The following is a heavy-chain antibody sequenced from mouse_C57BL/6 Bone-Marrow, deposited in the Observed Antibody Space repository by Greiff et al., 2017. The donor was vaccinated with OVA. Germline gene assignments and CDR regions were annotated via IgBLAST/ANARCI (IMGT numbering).Heavy chain of an antibody. V-gene: IGHV1-64*01. CDR1: GYTFTSYW. CDR3: ARFPANWEGY. Sequence: QVQLKQSGAELVKPGASVKLSCKASGYTFTSYWMHWVKQRPGQGLEWIGMIHPNSGSTNYNEKFKSKATLTVDKSSSTAYMQLSSLTSEDSAVYYCARFPANWEGYWGQGTTLTVSS. D-gene: IGHD4-1*01. CDR2: IHPNSGST. J-gene: IGHJ2*01.